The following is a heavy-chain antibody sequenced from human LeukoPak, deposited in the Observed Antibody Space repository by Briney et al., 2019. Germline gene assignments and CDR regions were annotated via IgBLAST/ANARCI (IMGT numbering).Heavy chain of an antibody. Sequence: GGSLRLSCLASGYTFSSYSINWVRQAPGKGLEWVSSINARSNYIYYADSVRGRFRISRDDARDSLFLEMNSLRAEDTAVYYCVRLRRNSDTSGFYYYYDFWGQGTLVTVSS. CDR3: VRLRRNSDTSGFYYYYDF. V-gene: IGHV3-21*01. D-gene: IGHD3-22*01. CDR1: GYTFSSYS. J-gene: IGHJ4*02. CDR2: INARSNYI.